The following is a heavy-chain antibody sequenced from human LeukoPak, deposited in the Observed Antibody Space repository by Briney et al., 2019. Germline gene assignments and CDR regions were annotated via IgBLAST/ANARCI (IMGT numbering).Heavy chain of an antibody. Sequence: PSETLSLTCTVSGGSISRSDYYWGWIRQPPVKGLEWIGSISHTGSTYHNPSLKSRVTISVDTPKNQFSLMLNSVTAADTAVYYCARHSSGYYLYYFDYWGQGTLVTVSS. CDR2: ISHTGST. CDR1: GGSISRSDYY. J-gene: IGHJ4*02. CDR3: ARHSSGYYLYYFDY. V-gene: IGHV4-39*01. D-gene: IGHD3-22*01.